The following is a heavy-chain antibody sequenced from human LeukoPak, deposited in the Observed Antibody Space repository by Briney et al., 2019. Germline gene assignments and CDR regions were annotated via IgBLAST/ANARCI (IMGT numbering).Heavy chain of an antibody. CDR2: IKSKTYXXXT. Sequence: GSLRLSCVASGFTFSNAWMNWVRQAPGKGLXXVGRIKSKTYXXXTXXXXXXKGRFTISRDDSKNTLYLQMNSLKTEDTAVYYCTTAGGDFDYWGQGTLVTVSS. CDR1: GFTFSNAW. D-gene: IGHD2-21*01. V-gene: IGHV3-15*07. J-gene: IGHJ4*02. CDR3: TTAGGDFDY.